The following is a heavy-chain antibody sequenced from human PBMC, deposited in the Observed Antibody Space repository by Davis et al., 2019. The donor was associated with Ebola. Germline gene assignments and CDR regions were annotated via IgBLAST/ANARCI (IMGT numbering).Heavy chain of an antibody. CDR1: GGSFSGYY. Sequence: SETLSLTCAVYGGSFSGYYWSWIRQSPEKGLEWIGEINHSGSTNYNPSLKSRVTMSVDRSKNQFSLKMISVTAADTAIYYCARGPGYSNSRHFDYWGQGTLVTVSS. V-gene: IGHV4-34*01. CDR3: ARGPGYSNSRHFDY. D-gene: IGHD6-13*01. J-gene: IGHJ4*02. CDR2: INHSGST.